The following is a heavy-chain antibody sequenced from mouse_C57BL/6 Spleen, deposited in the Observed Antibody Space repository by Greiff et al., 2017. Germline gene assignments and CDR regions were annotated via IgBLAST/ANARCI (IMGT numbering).Heavy chain of an antibody. Sequence: QVQLQQSGPELVKPGASVKISCKASGYAFSSSWMNWVKQRPEKGLEWIGRIYPGDGDTNYNGKFKGKATLTADKSSSTAYMQLSSLTSEDSAVYFCAREGGWSYYFDYWGQGTTLTVSS. CDR2: IYPGDGDT. D-gene: IGHD2-3*01. V-gene: IGHV1-82*01. J-gene: IGHJ2*01. CDR3: AREGGWSYYFDY. CDR1: GYAFSSSW.